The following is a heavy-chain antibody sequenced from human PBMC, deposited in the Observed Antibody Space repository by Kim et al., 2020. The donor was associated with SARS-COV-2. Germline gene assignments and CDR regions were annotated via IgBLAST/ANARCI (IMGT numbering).Heavy chain of an antibody. CDR1: GYSFTSYW. D-gene: IGHD2-15*01. Sequence: GESLKISCKGSGYSFTSYWIGWVRQMPGKGLEWMGIIYPGDSDTRYSPSFQGQVTISADKSISTAYLQWSSLKASDTAMYYCARSDCSGGSCYPQSVIDKYYYYYYGMDVWGQGTTVTVSS. CDR2: IYPGDSDT. CDR3: ARSDCSGGSCYPQSVIDKYYYYYYGMDV. J-gene: IGHJ6*02. V-gene: IGHV5-51*01.